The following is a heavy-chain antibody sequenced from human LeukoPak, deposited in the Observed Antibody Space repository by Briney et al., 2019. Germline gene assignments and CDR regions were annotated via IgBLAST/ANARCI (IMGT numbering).Heavy chain of an antibody. CDR3: AKACCSGCYYLDS. CDR1: GFTFSSYD. CDR2: ISGSGDTT. J-gene: IGHJ4*02. Sequence: GGSLRLSCAASGFTFSSYDMSWVRQARGKGREWLSGISGSGDTTYYADSVTVRFTISRDSSKNTVYLHMTSLRAEDTAVYYCAKACCSGCYYLDSWGQRTLVTVSS. D-gene: IGHD2-15*01. V-gene: IGHV3-23*01.